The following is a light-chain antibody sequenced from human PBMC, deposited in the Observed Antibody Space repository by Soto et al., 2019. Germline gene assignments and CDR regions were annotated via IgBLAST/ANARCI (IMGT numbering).Light chain of an antibody. CDR2: VAS. J-gene: IGKJ2*01. CDR1: QSVSTN. CDR3: QQYNNWPPYT. V-gene: IGKV3-15*01. Sequence: EIVMTQSPATLSVSPGERATLSCRASQSVSTNLAWYQQKPGQAPRLLIYVASTRATGILARFSGSGSGTEFTLTISSLQSEDFAVYYCQQYNNWPPYTFGQGTKLEIK.